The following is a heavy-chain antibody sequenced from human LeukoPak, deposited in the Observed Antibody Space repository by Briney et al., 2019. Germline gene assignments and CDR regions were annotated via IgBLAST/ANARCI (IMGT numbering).Heavy chain of an antibody. J-gene: IGHJ1*01. V-gene: IGHV3-21*01. D-gene: IGHD1-26*01. Sequence: AGGSLRLSCSASGYTFSSYSMNWVRQAPGKGLEWVSSISSSSSYIYYADSVKGRFTISRDNAKNSLYLQMNSLRAEDTAVYYCARGTGATLYKVFQHWGQGTLVTVSS. CDR3: ARGTGATLYKVFQH. CDR1: GYTFSSYS. CDR2: ISSSSSYI.